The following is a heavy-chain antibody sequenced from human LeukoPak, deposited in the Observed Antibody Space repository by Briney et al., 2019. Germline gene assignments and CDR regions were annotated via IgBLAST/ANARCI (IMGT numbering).Heavy chain of an antibody. CDR3: ARCRDGYNTHYYFDY. CDR1: GFTFTTYG. J-gene: IGHJ4*02. D-gene: IGHD5-24*01. V-gene: IGHV3-30*03. Sequence: PGGSLRLSCAASGFTFTTYGMHWVRQAPGKGLEWVALIPFHGSEKYYAESVKGRFTISRDNAKNSLYLQMNSLRAEDTAVYYCARCRDGYNTHYYFDYWGQGTLVTVSS. CDR2: IPFHGSEK.